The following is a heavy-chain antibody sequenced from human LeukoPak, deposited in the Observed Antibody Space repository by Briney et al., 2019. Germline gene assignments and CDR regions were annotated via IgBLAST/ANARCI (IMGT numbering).Heavy chain of an antibody. J-gene: IGHJ4*02. CDR2: IYYSGST. CDR1: GGSISSYY. D-gene: IGHD5-12*01. Sequence: PSETLSLTCTVSGGSISSYYWSWIRQPPGKGLEWIGYIYYSGSTNYNPSLKSRVTISVDTSKNQFSLKLSSVSAEDTAVYYCARDGYSGYDLYYWGQGTLVTVSS. V-gene: IGHV4-59*01. CDR3: ARDGYSGYDLYY.